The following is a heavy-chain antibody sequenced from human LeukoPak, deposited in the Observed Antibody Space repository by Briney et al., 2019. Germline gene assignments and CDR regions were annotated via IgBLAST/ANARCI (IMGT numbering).Heavy chain of an antibody. Sequence: GESLKISCKGSGYSFTSYWIGWVRQMPGKGLEWMGIIYPGDSDTRYSPSFQGQVTISADKSISTAYLQWGSLKASDTAMYYRARRFDDSSGLGAFDIWGQGTMVTVSS. CDR1: GYSFTSYW. J-gene: IGHJ3*02. CDR2: IYPGDSDT. D-gene: IGHD3-22*01. CDR3: ARRFDDSSGLGAFDI. V-gene: IGHV5-51*01.